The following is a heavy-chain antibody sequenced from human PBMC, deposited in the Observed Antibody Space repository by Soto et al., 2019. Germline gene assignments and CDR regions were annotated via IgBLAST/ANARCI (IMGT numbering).Heavy chain of an antibody. CDR2: IYYSGST. D-gene: IGHD6-13*01. CDR3: ARLIGSSSWYGPFDY. CDR1: GGSVSSSSYY. J-gene: IGHJ4*02. Sequence: PSETLSLTCTVSGGSVSSSSYYWGWIRQPPGKGLEWIGSIYYSGSTYYNSSLKSRVTISVDTSKNQFSLKLSSVTAADTAVYYCARLIGSSSWYGPFDYWGQGTL. V-gene: IGHV4-39*01.